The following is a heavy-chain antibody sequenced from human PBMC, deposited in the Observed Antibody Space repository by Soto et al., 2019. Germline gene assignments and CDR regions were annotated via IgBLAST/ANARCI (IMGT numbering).Heavy chain of an antibody. J-gene: IGHJ4*02. V-gene: IGHV1-69*02. CDR1: GGTFSTYS. CDR3: AKTYNGGTAVDY. D-gene: IGHD5-12*01. Sequence: QVQLVQSGAEVKKPGSSVKVSCKASGGTFSTYSITWVRQAPGQGLEWMGRIIPILGIANYAQKFQGRVTITADKSTSTAYVEPSSLRSEDTAVYYCAKTYNGGTAVDYWGQGTLVTVSS. CDR2: IIPILGIA.